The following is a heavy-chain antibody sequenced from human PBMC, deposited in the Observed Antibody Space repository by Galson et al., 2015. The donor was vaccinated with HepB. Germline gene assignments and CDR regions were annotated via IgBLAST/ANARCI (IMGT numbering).Heavy chain of an antibody. D-gene: IGHD5-12*01. CDR2: IIPIFGTA. J-gene: IGHJ2*01. V-gene: IGHV1-69*13. Sequence: SVKVSCKASGGTFSSYAISWVRQAPGQGLEWMGGIIPIFGTANYAQKFQGRVTITADESTSTAYMELSSLRSEDTAVYYCARGPMGPIERGGGYDGWYFDLWGRGTLVTVSS. CDR3: ARGPMGPIERGGGYDGWYFDL. CDR1: GGTFSSYA.